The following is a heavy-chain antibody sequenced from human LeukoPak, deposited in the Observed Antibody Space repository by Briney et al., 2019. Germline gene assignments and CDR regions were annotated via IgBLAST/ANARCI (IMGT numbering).Heavy chain of an antibody. CDR2: MNPNSGNT. D-gene: IGHD5-18*01. CDR3: ARAIAGMDTAMGDYYYYYYMDV. Sequence: ASVKVSCKASGYTFTSYDINWVRQATGQGLEWMGWMNPNSGNTGYAQKFQGRVTITRNTSISTAYMELSSLRSEDTAVYYCARAIAGMDTAMGDYYYYYYMDVWGKGTTVPVSS. J-gene: IGHJ6*03. V-gene: IGHV1-8*03. CDR1: GYTFTSYD.